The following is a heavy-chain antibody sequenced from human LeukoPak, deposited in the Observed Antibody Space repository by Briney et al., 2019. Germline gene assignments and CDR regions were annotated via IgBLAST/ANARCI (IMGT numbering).Heavy chain of an antibody. CDR3: ARIDHRSGYSLHY. Sequence: ASVKVSCKASGYTFSIYYMHWVRQAPGQGLEWMGIINPSDGSTSYAQKFQGRVTITRDTSTSTVYMELSSLRSEDTAMYYCARIDHRSGYSLHYWGQRTLVTVSS. CDR1: GYTFSIYY. V-gene: IGHV1-46*01. J-gene: IGHJ4*02. D-gene: IGHD3-22*01. CDR2: INPSDGST.